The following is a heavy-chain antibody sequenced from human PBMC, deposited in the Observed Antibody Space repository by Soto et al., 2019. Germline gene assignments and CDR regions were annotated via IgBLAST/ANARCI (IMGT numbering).Heavy chain of an antibody. V-gene: IGHV4-34*01. Sequence: SETLSLTCAVYGGSFSGYYWSWIRQPPGKGLEWIGEINHSGSTNYNPSLKSRVTISVDTSKNQFSLKLSSVTAADTAVYYCARAHRYCSGGSCYFDYWGQGTLVTVSS. CDR3: ARAHRYCSGGSCYFDY. CDR2: INHSGST. CDR1: GGSFSGYY. J-gene: IGHJ4*02. D-gene: IGHD2-15*01.